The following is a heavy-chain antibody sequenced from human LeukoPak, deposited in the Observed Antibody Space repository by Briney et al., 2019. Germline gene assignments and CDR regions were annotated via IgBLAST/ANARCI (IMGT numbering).Heavy chain of an antibody. D-gene: IGHD5-18*01. CDR1: GGSISSSNW. J-gene: IGHJ4*02. V-gene: IGHV4-4*02. CDR3: AREGYSYGTYYFDY. Sequence: NPSETLYLTCAVSGGSISSSNWWSWVRQPPGKGLEWIGEIYHSGSTNYNPSLKSRVTISVDKSKNQFSLKLSSVTAADTAVYYCAREGYSYGTYYFDYWGQGTLVTVSS. CDR2: IYHSGST.